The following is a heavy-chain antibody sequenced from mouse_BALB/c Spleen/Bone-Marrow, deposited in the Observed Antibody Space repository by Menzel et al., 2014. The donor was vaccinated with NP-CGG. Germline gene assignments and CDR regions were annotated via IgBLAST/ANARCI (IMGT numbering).Heavy chain of an antibody. D-gene: IGHD1-1*01. V-gene: IGHV14-3*02. CDR1: GFNIKDTY. CDR2: IDPANGNT. CDR3: AMYYCCSSLFAY. J-gene: IGHJ3*01. Sequence: VHVKQSGAELVKPGASVKLSCTASGFNIKDTYMHWVKQRPEQGLEWIGRIDPANGNTKYDPKFQGKATITADTSSNTAYLQLSSLTSEDTAVYYCAMYYCCSSLFAYWGQGTLVTVSA.